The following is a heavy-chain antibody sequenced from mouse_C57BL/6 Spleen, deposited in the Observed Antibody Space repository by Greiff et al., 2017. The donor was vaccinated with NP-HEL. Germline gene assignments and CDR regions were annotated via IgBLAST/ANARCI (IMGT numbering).Heavy chain of an antibody. V-gene: IGHV5-17*01. J-gene: IGHJ3*01. CDR2: ISSGSSTI. D-gene: IGHD2-1*01. CDR3: ARGDYYGNPY. CDR1: GFTFSDYG. Sequence: EVHLVESGGGLVKPGGSLKLSCAASGFTFSDYGMHWVRQAPEKGLEWVAYISSGSSTIYYADTVKGRFTISRDNAKNTLFLQMTSLRSEDAAMYCCARGDYYGNPYWGQGTLVTVSA.